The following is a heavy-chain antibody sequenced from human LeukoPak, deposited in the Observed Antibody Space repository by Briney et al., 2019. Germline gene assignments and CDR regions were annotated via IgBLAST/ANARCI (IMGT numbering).Heavy chain of an antibody. CDR3: ARGRIAARSYNWFDP. CDR2: INHSGST. CDR1: GGSFSGYY. V-gene: IGHV4-34*01. J-gene: IGHJ5*02. D-gene: IGHD6-6*01. Sequence: PSETLSLTCAVYGGSFSGYYWSWIRQPPGKGLEWIGEINHSGSTNYNPSLKSRVTISVDTSKNQFSLKLSSVTAADTAVYYCARGRIAARSYNWFDPWGQGTLVTVSS.